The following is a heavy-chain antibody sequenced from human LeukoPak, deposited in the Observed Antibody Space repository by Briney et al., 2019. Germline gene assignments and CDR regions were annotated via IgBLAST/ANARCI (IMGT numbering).Heavy chain of an antibody. V-gene: IGHV3-23*01. CDR2: FSVSGGGT. Sequence: GGSLRLSCAASGFTFSSYAMSWVRQAPGKGLEWVSGFSVSGGGTYYADSVKGRFTISRDNSKNTLYLQMNSLRAEDTAVYYCAKDQYFQHWGRGTLVTVSS. CDR3: AKDQYFQH. CDR1: GFTFSSYA. J-gene: IGHJ1*01.